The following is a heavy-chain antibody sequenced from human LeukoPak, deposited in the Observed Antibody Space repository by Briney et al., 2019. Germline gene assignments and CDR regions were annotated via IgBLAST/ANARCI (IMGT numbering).Heavy chain of an antibody. CDR3: TRDPSHCSGGSCPFDY. CDR2: IRSKAYGGTT. D-gene: IGHD2-15*01. CDR1: GFTFGDYA. V-gene: IGHV3-49*03. Sequence: GRSLRLSCTASGFTFGDYAMSWFRQAPGKGLEWVGFIRSKAYGGTTEYAASVKGRFTISRDDSKSIAYLQMNSLKTEDTAVYYCTRDPSHCSGGSCPFDYWGQGTLVTVSS. J-gene: IGHJ4*02.